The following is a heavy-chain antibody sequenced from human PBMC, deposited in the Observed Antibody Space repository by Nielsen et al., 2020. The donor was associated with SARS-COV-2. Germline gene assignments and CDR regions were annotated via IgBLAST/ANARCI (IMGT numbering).Heavy chain of an antibody. CDR3: ARGGRGSDAFDI. J-gene: IGHJ3*02. CDR1: GYTFISYS. CDR2: ISAYNGNT. Sequence: ASVKVSCKASGYTFISYSMHWVRQAPGQGLEWMGWISAYNGNTNYAQKLQGRVTMTTDTSTSTAYMELRSLRSDDTAVYYCARGGRGSDAFDIWGQGTRVTVSS. V-gene: IGHV1-18*01. D-gene: IGHD2-15*01.